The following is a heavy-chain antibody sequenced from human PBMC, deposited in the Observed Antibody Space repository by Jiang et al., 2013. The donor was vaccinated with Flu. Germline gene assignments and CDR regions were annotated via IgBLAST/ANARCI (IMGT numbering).Heavy chain of an antibody. V-gene: IGHV2-26*01. CDR2: IFSNDEK. CDR1: GFSLSNARMG. Sequence: LTCTVSGFSLSNARMGVSWIRQPPGKALEWLAHIFSNDEKSYSTSLKSRLTISKDTSKSQVVLTMTNMDPVDTATYYCARIPQGYPDAFDIWGQGTMVTVSS. J-gene: IGHJ3*02. CDR3: ARIPQGYPDAFDI. D-gene: IGHD1-1*01.